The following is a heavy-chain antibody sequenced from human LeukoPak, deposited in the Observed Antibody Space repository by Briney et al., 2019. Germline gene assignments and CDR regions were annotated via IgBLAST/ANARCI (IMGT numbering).Heavy chain of an antibody. J-gene: IGHJ3*01. Sequence: PGGSLRLSCSASGFTFSNFYMGWIRQPPGKGLEWVSFISSASSFSTLADAVKGRFTVSRDNAKNTLFLRMNSLRVEDTAVYYCAKLLTGQYDGFDVWGRGTMVTVS. CDR1: GFTFSNFY. CDR3: AKLLTGQYDGFDV. V-gene: IGHV3-11*03. CDR2: ISSASSFS. D-gene: IGHD3-9*01.